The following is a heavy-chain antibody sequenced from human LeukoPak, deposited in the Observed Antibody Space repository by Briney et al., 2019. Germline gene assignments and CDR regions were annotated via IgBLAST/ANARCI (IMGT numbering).Heavy chain of an antibody. CDR1: GFTSSNSA. V-gene: IGHV3-23*01. Sequence: GGSLRLSCAASGFTSSNSAMSWVRQAPGKGLEWVSTISGGGAGTYYEDSVKGRFTISRDNSKNTLYLQMNSLRAEDTAVYYCAKDLRVGVSAAALGDYWGQGTLVTVSS. CDR3: AKDLRVGVSAAALGDY. D-gene: IGHD2-2*01. J-gene: IGHJ4*02. CDR2: ISGGGAGT.